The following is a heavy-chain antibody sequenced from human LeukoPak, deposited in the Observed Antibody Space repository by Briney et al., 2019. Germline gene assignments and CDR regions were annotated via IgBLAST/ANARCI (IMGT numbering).Heavy chain of an antibody. Sequence: KPSETLSLTCAVSGYSISSGYYWGWIRQPPGKGLEWIGSIYHSGSTYYNPSLKSRVTISVDTSKNQFSLKLSSVTAADTAVYYCARGAFALWGQGTMVTVSS. J-gene: IGHJ3*01. CDR2: IYHSGST. CDR3: ARGAFAL. V-gene: IGHV4-38-2*01. CDR1: GYSISSGYY.